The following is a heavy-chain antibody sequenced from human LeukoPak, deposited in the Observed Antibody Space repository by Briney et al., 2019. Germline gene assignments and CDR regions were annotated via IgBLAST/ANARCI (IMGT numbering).Heavy chain of an antibody. V-gene: IGHV1-46*01. Sequence: GASVKVSCKASGYTFTSYYMHWVRRAPGQGLEWMGIINPSGGSTSYAQKFQGRVTITADESTSTAYMGLSSLRSEDTAVYYCARAALSGYALGNWFDPWGQGTLVTVSS. CDR2: INPSGGST. D-gene: IGHD5-12*01. J-gene: IGHJ5*02. CDR1: GYTFTSYY. CDR3: ARAALSGYALGNWFDP.